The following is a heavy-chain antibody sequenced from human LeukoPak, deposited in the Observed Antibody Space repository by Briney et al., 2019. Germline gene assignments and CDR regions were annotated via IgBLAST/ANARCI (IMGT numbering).Heavy chain of an antibody. Sequence: GGSLRLSCAASGFTFSSYSMNWVRQAPGKGLEWVSFISTSSSYIYYADSVKGRFTISRDNAKNSLYLQMNSLRAEDTAVYYCARDLWLHHNHYMDVWGKGTTVTVSS. J-gene: IGHJ6*03. V-gene: IGHV3-21*01. CDR2: ISTSSSYI. CDR3: ARDLWLHHNHYMDV. D-gene: IGHD5-24*01. CDR1: GFTFSSYS.